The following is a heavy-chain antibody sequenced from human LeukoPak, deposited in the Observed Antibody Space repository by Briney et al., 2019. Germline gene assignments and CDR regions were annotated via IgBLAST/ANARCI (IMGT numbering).Heavy chain of an antibody. CDR2: IRSKTYGGTT. Sequence: GGSLRLSCTASGFTFGDYAMSWFREAPGKGRVWVGYIRSKTYGGTTEYVASVKGRFTISRDDSKSIAYLQMNSLKTEDTAVYYCTRVPGYSYGYETFDIWGQGTMVTVSS. CDR1: GFTFGDYA. J-gene: IGHJ3*02. CDR3: TRVPGYSYGYETFDI. D-gene: IGHD5-18*01. V-gene: IGHV3-49*03.